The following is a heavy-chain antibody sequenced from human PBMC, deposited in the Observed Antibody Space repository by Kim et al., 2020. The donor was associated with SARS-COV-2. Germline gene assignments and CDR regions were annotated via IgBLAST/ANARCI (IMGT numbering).Heavy chain of an antibody. D-gene: IGHD2-2*01. V-gene: IGHV4-31*02. J-gene: IGHJ4*02. CDR3: ATSIVVVPAAQYYFDY. Sequence: SLKSRVTISVDTSKNQFSLKLSSVTAADTAVYYCATSIVVVPAAQYYFDYWGQGTLVTVSS.